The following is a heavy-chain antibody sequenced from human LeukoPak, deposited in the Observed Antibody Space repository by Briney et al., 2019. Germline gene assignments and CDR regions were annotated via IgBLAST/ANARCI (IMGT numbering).Heavy chain of an antibody. Sequence: GGSLRLSCAASGFTFSNYGMHWVRQAPGKGLEWVAFIRYDGSNKYYADSVKGRFTISRDNSKNTLYLQMNSLRAEDTAVYYCATSGSYHQYFDYWGQGTLVTVSS. D-gene: IGHD1-26*01. V-gene: IGHV3-30*02. CDR3: ATSGSYHQYFDY. CDR1: GFTFSNYG. J-gene: IGHJ4*02. CDR2: IRYDGSNK.